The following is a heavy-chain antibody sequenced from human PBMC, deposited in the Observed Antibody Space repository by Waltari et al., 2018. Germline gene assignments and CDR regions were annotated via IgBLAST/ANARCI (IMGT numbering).Heavy chain of an antibody. Sequence: QVQLQESGPGLVKPSETLSLTCTVSGGSISSYYWSWIRQPAGKGLEWIGRIYTSGSTNYNPSLKSRVTISVDKSKNQFSLKLSSVTAADTAVYYCARGRPSDDFWSGYHYYFDYWGQGTLVTVSS. J-gene: IGHJ4*02. V-gene: IGHV4-4*07. CDR3: ARGRPSDDFWSGYHYYFDY. D-gene: IGHD3-3*01. CDR1: GGSISSYY. CDR2: IYTSGST.